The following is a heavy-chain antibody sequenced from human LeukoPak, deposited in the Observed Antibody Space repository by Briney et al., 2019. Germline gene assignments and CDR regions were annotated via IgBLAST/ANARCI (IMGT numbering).Heavy chain of an antibody. CDR1: GGTFSSYA. J-gene: IGHJ2*01. D-gene: IGHD3-9*01. Sequence: GASVKVSCKASGGTFSSYAISWVRQAPGQGLEWMGRIIPILGIANYAQKFQGRVTITADKSTSTAYMELSSLRSEDTAVYYCARFFPRVTGYYNGAYWYFDLWGRGTLVTVSS. CDR2: IIPILGIA. CDR3: ARFFPRVTGYYNGAYWYFDL. V-gene: IGHV1-69*04.